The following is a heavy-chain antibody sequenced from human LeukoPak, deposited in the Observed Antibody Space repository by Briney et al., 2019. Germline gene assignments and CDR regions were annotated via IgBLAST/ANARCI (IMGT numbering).Heavy chain of an antibody. CDR1: GFTFDDYA. CDR2: ISWNSGII. Sequence: GGSLRLSCAASGFTFDDYAMYWVRQAPGKGLEWVSGISWNSGIIGYADSVKGRFTISRDNAKNSLYLQMNSLRAEDMALYYCAANRYSSSWGYYYYYMDVWGKGTTVTVSS. V-gene: IGHV3-9*03. CDR3: AANRYSSSWGYYYYYMDV. J-gene: IGHJ6*03. D-gene: IGHD6-13*01.